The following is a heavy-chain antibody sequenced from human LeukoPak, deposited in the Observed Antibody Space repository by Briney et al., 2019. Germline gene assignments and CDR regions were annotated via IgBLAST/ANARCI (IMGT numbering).Heavy chain of an antibody. J-gene: IGHJ4*02. D-gene: IGHD3-22*01. CDR3: ARHYYDSGDSYPFDH. V-gene: IGHV4-59*08. Sequence: PSETLSLTCTVSGGSISGYYWSWVRQPPGKGLEWIGYLYSSGSTNYNPSLKSRVTISLDTSENQFSLKLSSMTAADTAVYYCARHYYDSGDSYPFDHWGQGTLVTVSS. CDR2: LYSSGST. CDR1: GGSISGYY.